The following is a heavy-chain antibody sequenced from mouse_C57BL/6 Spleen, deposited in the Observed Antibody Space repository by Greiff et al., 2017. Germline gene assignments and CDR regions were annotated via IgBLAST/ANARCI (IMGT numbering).Heavy chain of an antibody. V-gene: IGHV5-9*01. CDR3: ASLNRGYFDY. CDR2: ISGGGGNT. Sequence: EVMLVESGGGLVKPGGSLKLSCAASGFTFSSYTMSWVRQTPEKRLEWVATISGGGGNTYYPDSVKGRFTISRDYAKNTLYLQMSSLRSEDTALYYCASLNRGYFDYWGQGTTLTVSS. CDR1: GFTFSSYT. D-gene: IGHD3-1*01. J-gene: IGHJ2*01.